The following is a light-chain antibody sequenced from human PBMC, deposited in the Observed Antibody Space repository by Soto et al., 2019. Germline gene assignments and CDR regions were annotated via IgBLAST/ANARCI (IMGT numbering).Light chain of an antibody. CDR3: QQYYSTPLN. V-gene: IGKV4-1*01. CDR2: WAS. CDR1: QHVFYSSNNKNY. Sequence: DIVMTQSPDSLAVSLGERATINCKSSQHVFYSSNNKNYLAWYQLKPGQPPKLLIYWASTRESGVPDRFSGSGSGTDFTLTISILQAEDGAVYYCQQYYSTPLNFGGGTKVEIK. J-gene: IGKJ4*01.